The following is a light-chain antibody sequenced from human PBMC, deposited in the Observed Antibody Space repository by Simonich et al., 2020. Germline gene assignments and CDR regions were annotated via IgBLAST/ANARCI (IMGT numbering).Light chain of an antibody. Sequence: QSALTQPASVSGSPGQSITISCTGTSSDVGGYNYVSWYQQHPGKAPKHMIYDVSKRPSGVSNRFSGSKSGNTAALTISGLQAEDEADYYCCSYAGSYTLVFGGGTKLTVL. J-gene: IGLJ2*01. CDR2: DVS. CDR3: CSYAGSYTLV. V-gene: IGLV2-14*03. CDR1: SSDVGGYNY.